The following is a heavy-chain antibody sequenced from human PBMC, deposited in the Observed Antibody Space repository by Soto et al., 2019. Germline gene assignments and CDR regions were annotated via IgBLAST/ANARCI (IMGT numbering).Heavy chain of an antibody. J-gene: IGHJ3*01. CDR2: IYYSGST. V-gene: IGHV4-59*01. CDR1: GGSIGSYY. Sequence: QVQLQESGPGLVKPSETLSLTCTVSGGSIGSYYWSWIRQPPGKGLEWIGYIYYSGSTNYNPSLKSRVTISVDTSKNQFSRKLSSVTAADTAVYYCARRWGDAFDFWGQGTMVTVSS. D-gene: IGHD1-26*01. CDR3: ARRWGDAFDF.